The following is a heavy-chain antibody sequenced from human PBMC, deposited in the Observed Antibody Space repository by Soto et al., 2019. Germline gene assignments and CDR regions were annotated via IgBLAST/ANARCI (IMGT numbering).Heavy chain of an antibody. V-gene: IGHV4-59*01. D-gene: IGHD4-17*01. CDR2: IYYSGST. Sequence: QVQLQESGPGLVKPSETLSLTCTVSGGSISSYYWSWIRQPPGKGLEWIGYIYYSGSTNYNPSLKSRVTISVDTCKNQFSLKLSSVTAADTAVYYCARGDYGDYGDFDYWGQGTLVTVSS. J-gene: IGHJ4*02. CDR3: ARGDYGDYGDFDY. CDR1: GGSISSYY.